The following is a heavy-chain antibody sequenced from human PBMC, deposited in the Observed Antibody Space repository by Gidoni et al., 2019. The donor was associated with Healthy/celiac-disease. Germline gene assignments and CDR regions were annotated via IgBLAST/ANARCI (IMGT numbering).Heavy chain of an antibody. CDR1: GGSFSGYY. D-gene: IGHD6-19*01. Sequence: QVQLQQWGAGLLKPSETLSLTCAVYGGSFSGYYWSWSRQPPGKGLEWIGEINHSGSTNYNPSLKSRVTISVDTSKNQFSLKLSSVTAADTAVYYCAREVGIVAVAEGDGMDVWGQGTTVTVSS. V-gene: IGHV4-34*01. CDR3: AREVGIVAVAEGDGMDV. J-gene: IGHJ6*02. CDR2: INHSGST.